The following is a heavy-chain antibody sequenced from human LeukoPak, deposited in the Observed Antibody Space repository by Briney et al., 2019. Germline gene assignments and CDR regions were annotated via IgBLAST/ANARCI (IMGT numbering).Heavy chain of an antibody. CDR1: GGSISGSSYY. J-gene: IGHJ6*03. Sequence: SETLSLTCTVSGGSISGSSYYWGWIRQPPGKGLEWIGSFYYSGSTYYNPPLKSRVTISVDTSKNQFSLKLSSVTAADTAVYYCARHYWDDTNYYYYYYMDVWGKGTTVTVSS. V-gene: IGHV4-39*01. CDR3: ARHYWDDTNYYYYYYMDV. CDR2: FYYSGST. D-gene: IGHD1-1*01.